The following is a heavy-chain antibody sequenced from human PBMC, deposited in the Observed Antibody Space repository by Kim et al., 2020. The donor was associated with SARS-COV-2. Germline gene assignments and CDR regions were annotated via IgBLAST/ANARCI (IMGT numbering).Heavy chain of an antibody. CDR2: IYYSGST. Sequence: SETLSLTCTVSGGSISSSSYYWGWIRQPPGKGLEWIGSIYYSGSTYYNPSLKSRVTISVDTSKNQFSLKLSSVTAADTAVYYCARQYYDSSGYYGGFDYWGQGTLVTVSS. CDR3: ARQYYDSSGYYGGFDY. V-gene: IGHV4-39*01. CDR1: GGSISSSSYY. J-gene: IGHJ4*02. D-gene: IGHD3-22*01.